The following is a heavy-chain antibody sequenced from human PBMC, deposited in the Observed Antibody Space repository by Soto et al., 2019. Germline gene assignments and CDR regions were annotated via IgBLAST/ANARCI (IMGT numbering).Heavy chain of an antibody. CDR1: GFTVSSNY. V-gene: IGHV3-53*01. D-gene: IGHD1-26*01. CDR2: IYSGGST. CDR3: ARLRVGAVEYYFDY. Sequence: GGSLRLSCAASGFTVSSNYMSWVRQAPGKGLEWVSVIYSGGSTYYADSVKGRFTISRDNSKNTLYLQMNSLRAEDTAVYYCARLRVGAVEYYFDYWGQGTLVTVSS. J-gene: IGHJ4*02.